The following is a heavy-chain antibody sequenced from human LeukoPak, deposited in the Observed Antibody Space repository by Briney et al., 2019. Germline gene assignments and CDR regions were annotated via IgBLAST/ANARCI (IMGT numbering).Heavy chain of an antibody. J-gene: IGHJ4*02. D-gene: IGHD6-19*01. CDR2: IWFDGSIK. CDR3: ASAAGPFDN. CDR1: GLIFNTYG. Sequence: GGSLRLSCAASGLIFNTYGMHWFRQAPVKGLEWVAVIWFDGSIKYYADSVKGRFTISRDNSKNTLYLQMNSLRAEDTALYYCASAAGPFDNWGQGTLVTVSS. V-gene: IGHV3-33*01.